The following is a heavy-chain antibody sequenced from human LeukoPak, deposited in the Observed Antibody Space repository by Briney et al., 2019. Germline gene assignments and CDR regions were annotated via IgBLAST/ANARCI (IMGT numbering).Heavy chain of an antibody. CDR1: GFTLAVYH. CDR2: IRGDGV. Sequence: RPGGSLRLSCAASGFTLAVYHMSWVRQAPGKGLEWVATIRGDGVYHADSVKGRFTISRDDSRSTVYLQMNFLRADDTAVYYCAKSRIEVAGTGGFDTWGQGTLVAVSS. J-gene: IGHJ3*02. D-gene: IGHD6-19*01. CDR3: AKSRIEVAGTGGFDT. V-gene: IGHV3-23*01.